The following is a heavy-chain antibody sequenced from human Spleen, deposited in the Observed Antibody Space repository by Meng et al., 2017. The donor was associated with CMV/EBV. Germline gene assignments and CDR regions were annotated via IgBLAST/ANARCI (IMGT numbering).Heavy chain of an antibody. D-gene: IGHD3-3*01. V-gene: IGHV3-30-3*01. CDR2: ISYDGSNT. CDR1: FTFSRSA. J-gene: IGHJ5*02. Sequence: FTFSRSAMHLVRQAPGKGLEWVAVISYDGSNTYYADSVKGRFTISRDHSKNTLYLQMNSLRAEDTAVYYCARDRRAIFGVAIGWFDPWGQGTLVTVSS. CDR3: ARDRRAIFGVAIGWFDP.